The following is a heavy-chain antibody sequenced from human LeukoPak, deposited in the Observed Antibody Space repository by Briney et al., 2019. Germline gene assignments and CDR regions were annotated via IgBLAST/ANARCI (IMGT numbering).Heavy chain of an antibody. CDR3: ARGSYLLGVVGHG. J-gene: IGHJ4*02. D-gene: IGHD1-26*01. CDR2: IHYSGTT. V-gene: IGHV4-39*07. CDR1: SAPIINTDYY. Sequence: SETLSLTCTVFSAPIINTDYYWAWIRQPPGKGLEWIGSIHYSGTTYYNLSLKSRFTVSVDTSKNQFSLRVSSVTAAYTARYYCARGSYLLGVVGHGGGPGTLVTVSA.